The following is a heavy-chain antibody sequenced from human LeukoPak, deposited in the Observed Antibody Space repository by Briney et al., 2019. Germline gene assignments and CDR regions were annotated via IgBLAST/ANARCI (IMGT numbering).Heavy chain of an antibody. CDR1: GGSISSYY. V-gene: IGHV4-59*01. CDR2: TYYSGST. CDR3: AREGIAAAGSFDY. J-gene: IGHJ4*02. Sequence: SETLSLTCTVPGGSISSYYWSWIRQPPGKGLEWIGYTYYSGSTNYNPSLKSPVTISVDTSKNQFSLKLSSVTAADTAVYYCAREGIAAAGSFDYWGQGTLVTVSS. D-gene: IGHD6-13*01.